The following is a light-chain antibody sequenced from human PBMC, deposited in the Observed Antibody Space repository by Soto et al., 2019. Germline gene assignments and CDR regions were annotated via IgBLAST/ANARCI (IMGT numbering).Light chain of an antibody. Sequence: EIVLTQSPGTLSLSPGERATLSCRASQSVSSSYLAWYQQKPGQAPRLLIYGASFRATGIPDRFSGSGSGTDFTLTISRLEPEDFAVFYCQLYYNSMLTFGGGTKVEIK. CDR2: GAS. V-gene: IGKV3-20*01. CDR3: QLYYNSMLT. CDR1: QSVSSSY. J-gene: IGKJ4*01.